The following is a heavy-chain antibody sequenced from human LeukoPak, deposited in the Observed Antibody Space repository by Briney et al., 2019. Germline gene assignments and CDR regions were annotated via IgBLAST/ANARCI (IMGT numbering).Heavy chain of an antibody. J-gene: IGHJ6*02. CDR3: ARRVAVKPYYGMDV. D-gene: IGHD6-19*01. CDR2: VYYSGST. CDR1: GGSISSYY. V-gene: IGHV4-59*08. Sequence: KPSETLSLTCTVSGGSISSYYWTWIRQPPGKELEWIGYVYYSGSTNYNPSLKSRVTISVDTSKNQFSLKLSSVTAADTAVYYCARRVAVKPYYGMDVWGQGTTVTVSS.